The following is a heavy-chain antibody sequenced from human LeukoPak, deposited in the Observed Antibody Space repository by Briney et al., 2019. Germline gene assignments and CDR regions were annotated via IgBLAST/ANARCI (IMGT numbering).Heavy chain of an antibody. CDR2: IIPIFGTA. V-gene: IGHV1-69*05. J-gene: IGHJ5*02. Sequence: SVKVSCKASGGTFSSYAISWVRQAPGQGLEWMGGIIPIFGTANYAQKFQGRVTITTDESTSTAYMELSSLRSEDTAVYYCARNGLRLGSGFVPLGFDPWGQGTLVTVSS. CDR3: ARNGLRLGSGFVPLGFDP. D-gene: IGHD3-3*01. CDR1: GGTFSSYA.